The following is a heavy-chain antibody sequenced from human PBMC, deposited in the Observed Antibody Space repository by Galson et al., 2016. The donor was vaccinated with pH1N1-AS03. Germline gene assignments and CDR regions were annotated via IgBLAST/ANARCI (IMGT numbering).Heavy chain of an antibody. D-gene: IGHD3-16*01. CDR3: ALPNSGGNAFEI. J-gene: IGHJ3*02. V-gene: IGHV2-5*02. CDR2: VYWDDTR. Sequence: PALVKPTQTLTLTCSVSGVSVTSSGVGVGWFRQPPGKALEWPALVYWDDTRRYSPSLKNRLTITKDSSTNQVVLTVTSVDPMDIATYFWALPNSGGNAFEIWGPGTMVTVSS. CDR1: GVSVTSSGVG.